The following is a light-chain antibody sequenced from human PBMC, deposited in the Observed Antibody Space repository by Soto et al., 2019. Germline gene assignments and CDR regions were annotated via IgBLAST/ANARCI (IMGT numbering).Light chain of an antibody. CDR1: RSNIGSNT. CDR3: AAWDDSLSGVV. J-gene: IGLJ2*01. Sequence: QSVLTQPPSASGTLGQRVTISCSGSRSNIGSNTVNWYQQLPGTAPKLLMYSNSQRPSGVPDRFSGSSSGTSASLDISGLQSEDEADYYCAAWDDSLSGVVFGGETKLTVL. CDR2: SNS. V-gene: IGLV1-44*01.